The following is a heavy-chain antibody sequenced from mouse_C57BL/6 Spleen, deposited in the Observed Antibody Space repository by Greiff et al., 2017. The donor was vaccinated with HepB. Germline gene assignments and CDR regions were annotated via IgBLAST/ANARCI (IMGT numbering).Heavy chain of an antibody. CDR1: GYTFTDYE. CDR2: IDPETGGT. CDR3: TRRVITTVVAHFDY. Sequence: QVQLQQSGAELVRPGASVTLSCKASGYTFTDYEMHWVKQTPVHGLEWIGAIDPETGGTAYNQKFKGKAILTADKSSSTAYMELRSLTSEDSAVYYCTRRVITTVVAHFDYWGQGTTLTVSS. V-gene: IGHV1-15*01. D-gene: IGHD1-1*01. J-gene: IGHJ2*01.